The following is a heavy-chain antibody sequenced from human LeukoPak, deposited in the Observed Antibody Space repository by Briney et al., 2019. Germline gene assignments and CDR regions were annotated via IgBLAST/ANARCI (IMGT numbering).Heavy chain of an antibody. V-gene: IGHV4-34*01. CDR2: IHHSVGT. CDR1: GASFSDYY. CDR3: AKNNWFDP. Sequence: SETLSLTCVIYGASFSDYYWSWIRQPPGKGLEWIGEIHHSVGTKYNPSLKSRVTISADTSKNQFSLNLSSVTAVDTAVYYCAKNNWFDPWGQGTLVTVSS. J-gene: IGHJ5*02.